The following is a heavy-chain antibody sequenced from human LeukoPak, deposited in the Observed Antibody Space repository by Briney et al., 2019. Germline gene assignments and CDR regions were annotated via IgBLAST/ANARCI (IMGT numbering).Heavy chain of an antibody. Sequence: GSSVKVSCKASGGTFSSYAISWVRQAPGQGLEWMGRIIPIFGTANYAQKFQGRVTITTDESTSTAYMELSSLRFEDTAVYYCASAGYYYGSGSYYNGPFDYWGQGTLVTVSS. J-gene: IGHJ4*02. CDR3: ASAGYYYGSGSYYNGPFDY. V-gene: IGHV1-69*05. CDR1: GGTFSSYA. D-gene: IGHD3-10*01. CDR2: IIPIFGTA.